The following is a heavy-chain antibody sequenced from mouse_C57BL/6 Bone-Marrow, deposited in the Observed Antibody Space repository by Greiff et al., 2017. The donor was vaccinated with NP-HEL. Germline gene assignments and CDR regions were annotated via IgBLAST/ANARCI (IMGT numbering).Heavy chain of an antibody. CDR2: IDPSDSYT. J-gene: IGHJ3*01. CDR3: ARGSNSNSFAY. CDR1: GYTFTSYW. Sequence: QVQLQQPGAELVMPGASVKLSCKASGYTFTSYWMHWVKQRPGQGLEWIGEIDPSDSYTNYNQKFKGKSTLTVDKSSSTAYMQLSSLTSEDSAVYDSARGSNSNSFAYWDQGTLVTVSA. V-gene: IGHV1-69*01. D-gene: IGHD2-5*01.